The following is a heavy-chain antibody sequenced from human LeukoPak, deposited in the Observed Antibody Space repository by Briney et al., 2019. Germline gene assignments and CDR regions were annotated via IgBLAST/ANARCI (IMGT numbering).Heavy chain of an antibody. Sequence: GGSLRLSCAASGFTFSSYGMHWVRQAPGKGLEWVSYISSSGFTIYYADAVKGRFTISRDNAKNSLYPQMNSLRAEDTAVYYCARHSRYGDFDLWGRGTLVTVSS. J-gene: IGHJ2*01. D-gene: IGHD2-21*01. CDR2: ISSSGFTI. CDR1: GFTFSSYG. V-gene: IGHV3-48*04. CDR3: ARHSRYGDFDL.